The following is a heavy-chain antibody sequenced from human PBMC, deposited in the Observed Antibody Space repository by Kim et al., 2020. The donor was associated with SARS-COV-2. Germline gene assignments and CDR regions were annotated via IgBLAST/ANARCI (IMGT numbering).Heavy chain of an antibody. Sequence: DSVKGRFAISRDNSKNTLYLQMNSLRVEDTAVYYCARDSIAAVPSGGFYHYYGMDVWGQGTTATVSS. D-gene: IGHD6-13*01. J-gene: IGHJ6*02. V-gene: IGHV3-30*07. CDR3: ARDSIAAVPSGGFYHYYGMDV.